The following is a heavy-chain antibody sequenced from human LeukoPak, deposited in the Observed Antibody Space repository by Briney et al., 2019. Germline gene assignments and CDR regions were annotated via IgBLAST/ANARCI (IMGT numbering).Heavy chain of an antibody. Sequence: SETLSLTCTVSGGSISSSSYYWGWIRQPPGKGLEWIGSIYYSGSTYYNPSLKSRATISVDTSKNQFSLKLSSVTAADTAVYYCARHYTDTAMVNYFDYWGQGTLVTVSS. V-gene: IGHV4-39*01. J-gene: IGHJ4*02. CDR3: ARHYTDTAMVNYFDY. D-gene: IGHD5-18*01. CDR2: IYYSGST. CDR1: GGSISSSSYY.